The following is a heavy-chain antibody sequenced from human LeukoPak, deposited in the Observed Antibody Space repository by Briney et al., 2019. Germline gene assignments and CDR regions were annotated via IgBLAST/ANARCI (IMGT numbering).Heavy chain of an antibody. CDR1: GFTFSSYG. D-gene: IGHD1-26*01. CDR3: AKRMSGSYYPEY. J-gene: IGHJ4*02. CDR2: ISYDGSNK. Sequence: PGRSLRLSCAASGFTFSSYGMHWVRQAPGKGLQWVAVISYDGSNKYYADSVKGRFTISRDNSKNTLYLQMNSLTAEDTAVYYCAKRMSGSYYPEYWGQGTLVTVSS. V-gene: IGHV3-30*18.